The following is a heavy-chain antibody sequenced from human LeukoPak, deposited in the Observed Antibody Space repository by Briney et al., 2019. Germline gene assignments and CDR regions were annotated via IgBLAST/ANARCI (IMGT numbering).Heavy chain of an antibody. V-gene: IGHV3-23*01. CDR1: GFTFSSYA. CDR3: AKGYGSGSSRYYFDY. CDR2: ISAGGGST. Sequence: AGGSLRLSCAASGFTFSSYAMSWVRQAPGKGLEWVSTISAGGGSTYYADSVKGRFTISRDSSKNTLHLQMNSLRAEDTAVYYCAKGYGSGSSRYYFDYWGQGTLVTVSS. D-gene: IGHD3-10*01. J-gene: IGHJ4*02.